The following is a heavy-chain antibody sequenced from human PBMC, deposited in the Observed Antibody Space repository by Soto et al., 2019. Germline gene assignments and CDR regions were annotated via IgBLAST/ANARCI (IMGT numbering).Heavy chain of an antibody. Sequence: GGSLRLSCAASGFTFSSYAMSWVRQAPGKGLEWVSAISGSGGSTYYADSVKGRFTISRDNSKNTLYLQMNSLRAEDTAVYYCAKGITIFGVVHYYFDYWGQGTLVTVSS. CDR1: GFTFSSYA. CDR2: ISGSGGST. CDR3: AKGITIFGVVHYYFDY. V-gene: IGHV3-23*01. J-gene: IGHJ4*02. D-gene: IGHD3-3*01.